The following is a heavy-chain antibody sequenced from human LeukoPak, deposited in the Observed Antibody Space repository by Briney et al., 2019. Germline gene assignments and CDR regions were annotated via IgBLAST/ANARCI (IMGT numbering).Heavy chain of an antibody. J-gene: IGHJ3*02. Sequence: GGSLRLSCAASGFSFSTYGMHWVRQAPGKGLEWVAVISYDGVDTYYGDSVKGRFTISRDNSKNMLSLQMNSLRPADTAVYNCAKGAGWDLLKDAFDIWGQGTMVTVSS. V-gene: IGHV3-30*18. D-gene: IGHD1-26*01. CDR1: GFSFSTYG. CDR2: ISYDGVDT. CDR3: AKGAGWDLLKDAFDI.